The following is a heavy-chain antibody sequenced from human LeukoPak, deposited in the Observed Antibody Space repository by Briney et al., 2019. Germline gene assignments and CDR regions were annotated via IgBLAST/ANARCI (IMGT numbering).Heavy chain of an antibody. Sequence: GGSLRLSCAASGFTFSSFAMNWVRQAPGQGLEWVSTMSGDATSTYYAVSVKGRFTISRDNSKTTLFLQMNSLRAEDTAVYYCAKRTSGSSWYSSGSWGQGTLVTVSS. CDR1: GFTFSSFA. CDR3: AKRTSGSSWYSSGS. J-gene: IGHJ4*02. V-gene: IGHV3-23*01. CDR2: MSGDATST. D-gene: IGHD6-13*01.